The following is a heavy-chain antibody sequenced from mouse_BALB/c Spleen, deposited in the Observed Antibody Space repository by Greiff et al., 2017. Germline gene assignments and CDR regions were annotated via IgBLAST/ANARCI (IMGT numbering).Heavy chain of an antibody. D-gene: IGHD2-4*01. CDR3: ARRGYDYDEAWFAY. Sequence: VQLQQSGAELVRPGTSVKISCKASGYAFTNYWLGWVKQRPGHGLEWIGDIYPGSGNTYYNEKFKGKATLTADKSSSTADMQLSSLTSEDSAVYFCARRGYDYDEAWFAYWGQGTLVTVSA. CDR2: IYPGSGNT. V-gene: IGHV1-63*01. CDR1: GYAFTNYW. J-gene: IGHJ3*01.